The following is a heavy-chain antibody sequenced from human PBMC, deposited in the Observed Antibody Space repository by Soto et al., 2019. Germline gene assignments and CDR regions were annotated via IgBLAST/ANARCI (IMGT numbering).Heavy chain of an antibody. CDR2: IIPIFGTA. V-gene: IGHV1-69*12. J-gene: IGHJ6*02. Sequence: QVQLVQSGAEVKKPGSSVKVSCKASGGTFSSYAISWVRQAPGQGLEWMGGIIPIFGTANYAQKFQGRVTITADDSTSTAYMELSSLRSEDTAVYYCARTAAYSSSSSYSYYGMDVWGQGTTVTVSS. CDR3: ARTAAYSSSSSYSYYGMDV. D-gene: IGHD6-13*01. CDR1: GGTFSSYA.